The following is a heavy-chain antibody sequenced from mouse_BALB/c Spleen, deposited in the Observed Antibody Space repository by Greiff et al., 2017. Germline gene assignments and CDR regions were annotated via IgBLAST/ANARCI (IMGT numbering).Heavy chain of an antibody. CDR2: IRNKANGYTT. V-gene: IGHV7-3*02. J-gene: IGHJ2*01. D-gene: IGHD1-2*01. CDR3: ARVSYYGYRTRLYFDY. CDR1: GFTFTDYY. Sequence: EVQLVESGGGVVQPGGSLRLSCATSGFTFTDYYMSWVRQPPGKALEWLGFIRNKANGYTTEYSASVKGRFTISRDNSQSILYLQMNTLRAEDSATYYCARVSYYGYRTRLYFDYWGQGTLLTVSA.